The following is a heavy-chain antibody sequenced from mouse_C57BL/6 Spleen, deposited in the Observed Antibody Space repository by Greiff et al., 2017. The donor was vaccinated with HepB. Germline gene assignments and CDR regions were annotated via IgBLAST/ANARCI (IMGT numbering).Heavy chain of an antibody. V-gene: IGHV1-54*01. CDR2: INPGSGGT. CDR3: ARRDYYYGSTPWFAY. CDR1: GYAFTNYL. Sequence: QVQLQQSGAELVRPGTSVKVSCKASGYAFTNYLIEWVKQRPGQGLEWIGVINPGSGGTNYNEKFKGKATLTADKSSSTAYMQLSSLTSEDSAVYFCARRDYYYGSTPWFAYWGQETLVTVSA. J-gene: IGHJ3*01. D-gene: IGHD1-1*01.